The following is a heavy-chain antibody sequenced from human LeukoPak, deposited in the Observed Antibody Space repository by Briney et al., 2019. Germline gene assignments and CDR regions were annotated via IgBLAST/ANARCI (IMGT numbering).Heavy chain of an antibody. J-gene: IGHJ6*03. D-gene: IGHD2-15*01. CDR3: ARDVVVVAARDYYYYMDV. CDR2: ISSSSSYI. CDR1: GFTFSSYS. Sequence: GGSLRLSCAASGFTFSSYSMNWVRQAPGKGLEWVSSISSSSSYIYYADSVKGRFTISRDSAKNSLYLQMNSLRAEDTAVYYCARDVVVVAARDYYYYMDVWGKGTTVTVSS. V-gene: IGHV3-21*01.